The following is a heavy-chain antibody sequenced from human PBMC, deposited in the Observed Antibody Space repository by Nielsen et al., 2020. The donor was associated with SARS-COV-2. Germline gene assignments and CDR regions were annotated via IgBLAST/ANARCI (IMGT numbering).Heavy chain of an antibody. Sequence: GESLRLSCAASGFTFSSYGMHWVRQAPGKGLEWVAVISYDGSNKYYADSVKGRFTISRDNSKNTLYLQMNSLRAEDTAVYYCAKEGRRDVLDYWGQGTLVTVSS. J-gene: IGHJ4*02. CDR3: AKEGRRDVLDY. CDR1: GFTFSSYG. CDR2: ISYDGSNK. D-gene: IGHD3-10*02. V-gene: IGHV3-30*18.